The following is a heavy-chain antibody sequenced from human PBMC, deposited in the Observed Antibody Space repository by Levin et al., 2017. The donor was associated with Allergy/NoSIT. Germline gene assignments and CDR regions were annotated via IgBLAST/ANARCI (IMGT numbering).Heavy chain of an antibody. CDR1: GFTFSSYA. CDR2: ISYDGSNK. J-gene: IGHJ6*02. V-gene: IGHV3-30*04. D-gene: IGHD2-2*01. CDR3: ARVVVPAAIRYYYCDYGMDG. Sequence: LFLTCAASGFTFSSYAMHWVRQAPGKGLEWVAVISYDGSNKYYADSVKGRFTISRDNSKNTLYLQMNSLRAEDTAVYYCARVVVPAAIRYYYCDYGMDGWGQGTTVTVSS.